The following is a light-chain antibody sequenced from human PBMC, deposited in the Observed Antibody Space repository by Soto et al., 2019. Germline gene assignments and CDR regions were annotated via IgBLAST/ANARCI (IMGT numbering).Light chain of an antibody. V-gene: IGKV3-20*01. J-gene: IGKJ2*01. CDR1: QRVYSNY. Sequence: EIVLTQPPDTLSLSPGDTATLSCMASQRVYSNYLAWYQHQPGQTPRLLISGASSRATGIPDRFSGTGSETGFTLTISRLAPEDFAVYYCQQYGRTPYTFGQRTTL. CDR3: QQYGRTPYT. CDR2: GAS.